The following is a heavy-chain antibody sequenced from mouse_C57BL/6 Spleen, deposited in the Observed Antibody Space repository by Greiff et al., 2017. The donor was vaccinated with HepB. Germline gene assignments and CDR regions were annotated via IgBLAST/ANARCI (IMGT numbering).Heavy chain of an antibody. Sequence: QVQLQQSGPELVKPGASVKISCKASGYAFSSSWMNWVKQRPGKGLEWIGRIYPGDGDTNYNGKFKGKATLTADKSSSTAYMQLSSLTSEDSAVYFCARSEIYCYGSGRYYFDYWGQGTTLTVSS. CDR1: GYAFSSSW. V-gene: IGHV1-82*01. CDR2: IYPGDGDT. CDR3: ARSEIYCYGSGRYYFDY. J-gene: IGHJ2*01. D-gene: IGHD1-1*01.